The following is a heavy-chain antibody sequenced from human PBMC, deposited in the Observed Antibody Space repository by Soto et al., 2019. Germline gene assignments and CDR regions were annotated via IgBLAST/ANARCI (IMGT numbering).Heavy chain of an antibody. V-gene: IGHV3-30*18. D-gene: IGHD5-12*01. CDR1: GFTFSTYG. CDR2: MSYDGSNK. J-gene: IGHJ2*01. Sequence: QVQLVESGGGVVQPGRSLRLSCAASGFTFSTYGMHWVRQAPGKGLECVAVMSYDGSNKYYADSVKGRFTISRDNSKNTLYLQMNSLRPGDTAVYYCAKGLATIYWYFDLWGRGTLVTVSS. CDR3: AKGLATIYWYFDL.